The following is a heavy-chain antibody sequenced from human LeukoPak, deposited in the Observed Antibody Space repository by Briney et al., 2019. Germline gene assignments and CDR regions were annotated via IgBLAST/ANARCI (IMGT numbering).Heavy chain of an antibody. Sequence: PGGSLRLSCAASGFTFSNYAMHWVRQAPGKGLEWVAVMSYDGSSEFYADSVKGRFTISRDNSKNSLYVQMNSLRAEDTAVYYCARGGGGITMITGLDYWGQGTLVTVSS. CDR3: ARGGGGITMITGLDY. V-gene: IGHV3-30-3*01. CDR1: GFTFSNYA. J-gene: IGHJ4*02. D-gene: IGHD3-22*01. CDR2: MSYDGSSE.